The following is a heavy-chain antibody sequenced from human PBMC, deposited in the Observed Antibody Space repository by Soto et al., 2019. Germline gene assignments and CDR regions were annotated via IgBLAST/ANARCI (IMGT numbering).Heavy chain of an antibody. CDR1: GFTFSNYG. CDR3: ARDGGVGATDYIDY. D-gene: IGHD1-26*01. V-gene: IGHV3-33*01. J-gene: IGHJ4*02. CDR2: IWYDGSKK. Sequence: QVQLVESGGGVVQPGRSLRLSCAASGFTFSNYGLHWVRQAPGKGLEWVAVIWYDGSKKYYADSVKGRFTISRDNSKNTLYLQMNSLRAEDTAVYYCARDGGVGATDYIDYWGQGTLVTVSS.